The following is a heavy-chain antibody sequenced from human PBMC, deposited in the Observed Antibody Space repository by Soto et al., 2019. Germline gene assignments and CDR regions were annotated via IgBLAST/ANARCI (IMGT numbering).Heavy chain of an antibody. V-gene: IGHV1-3*05. D-gene: IGHD3-10*01. CDR1: GYTFSSYA. Sequence: QVQLVQSGAEEKKPGASVKVSCKASGYTFSSYAMHWVRQAPGQRLEWMGWINAGNGNTKYSQQLQGRVTITRDTSASIAYMELSRLRSEDTAVYYCARGGPPIDYWGQGTLVTVSS. J-gene: IGHJ4*02. CDR3: ARGGPPIDY. CDR2: INAGNGNT.